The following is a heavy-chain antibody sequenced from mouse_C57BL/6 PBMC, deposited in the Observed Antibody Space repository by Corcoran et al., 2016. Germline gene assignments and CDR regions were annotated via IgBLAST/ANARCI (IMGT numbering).Heavy chain of an antibody. J-gene: IGHJ2*01. D-gene: IGHD2-4*01. CDR3: AREYDYDVNFDY. CDR2: INTYSGVP. CDR1: GYTFTTYG. V-gene: IGHV9-3*01. Sequence: QIQLVQSGPELKKPGETVKISCKASGYTFTTYGMSWVKQAPGKGLKWMGRINTYSGVPTYADDFKGRFAFSLETSASTAYLQINNLKNEDTATYFCAREYDYDVNFDYWGQGTTLTVSS.